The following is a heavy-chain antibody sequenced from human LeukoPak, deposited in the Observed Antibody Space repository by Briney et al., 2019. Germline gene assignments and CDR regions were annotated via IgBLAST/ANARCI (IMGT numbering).Heavy chain of an antibody. D-gene: IGHD6-19*01. CDR1: GYTFTSYD. CDR2: MNPNSGNT. CDR3: ARGPQGLGQGGGYYFDY. J-gene: IGHJ4*02. V-gene: IGHV1-8*01. Sequence: PGASVKVSCKASGYTFTSYDINWVRQATGQGLEWMGWMNPNSGNTGYAQKFQGRVTMTRNTSISTAYMELSSLRSEDTAVYYCARGPQGLGQGGGYYFDYWGQGTLVTVSS.